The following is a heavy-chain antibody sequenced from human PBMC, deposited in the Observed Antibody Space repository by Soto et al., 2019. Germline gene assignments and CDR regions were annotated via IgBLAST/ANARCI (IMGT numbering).Heavy chain of an antibody. CDR2: IYWDDDK. D-gene: IGHD5-18*01. J-gene: IGHJ4*02. CDR3: AHRPYGYKYYLDY. V-gene: IGHV2-5*02. CDR1: GFSLSTRGVG. Sequence: QITLKESGPTLVKPTQTLTLTCTFSGFSLSTRGVGVGWFRQPPGRALEWLALIYWDDDKPYSPSLQSRLTLASEPSNTQVVLTMTKLDPVDTATYYSAHRPYGYKYYLDYWGEGTLVTLSS.